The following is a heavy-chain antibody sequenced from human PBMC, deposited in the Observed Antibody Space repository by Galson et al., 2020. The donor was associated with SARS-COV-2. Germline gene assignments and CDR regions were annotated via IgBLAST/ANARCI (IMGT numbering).Heavy chain of an antibody. CDR2: IYHSGST. CDR1: GGSISSGGYS. J-gene: IGHJ2*01. CDR3: ARDNPDDYGDYEGWYFDL. D-gene: IGHD4-17*01. V-gene: IGHV4-30-2*01. Sequence: SETLSLTCAASGGSISSGGYSWSWIRQPPGKGLEWIGYIYHSGSTYYNPSLKSRVTISVDRSKNQFSLKLSSVTAADTAVYYCARDNPDDYGDYEGWYFDLWGRGTLVTVSS.